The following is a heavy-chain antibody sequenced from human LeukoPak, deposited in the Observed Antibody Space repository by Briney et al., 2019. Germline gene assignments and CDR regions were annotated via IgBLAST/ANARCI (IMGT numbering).Heavy chain of an antibody. CDR2: INPNSGGT. Sequence: ASVKVSCKASGYTFTGYYMHWVRQAPGQGLEWMGWINPNSGGTNYAQKLQGRVTMTTDTSTSTAYMELRSLRSDDTAVYYCARDSGSYFDYYYYGMDVWGQGTTVTVSS. CDR3: ARDSGSYFDYYYYGMDV. J-gene: IGHJ6*02. D-gene: IGHD1-26*01. CDR1: GYTFTGYY. V-gene: IGHV1-2*02.